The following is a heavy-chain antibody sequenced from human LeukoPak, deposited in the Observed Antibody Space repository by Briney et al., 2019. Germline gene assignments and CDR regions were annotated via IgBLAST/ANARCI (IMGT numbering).Heavy chain of an antibody. D-gene: IGHD5-24*01. J-gene: IGHJ3*02. CDR3: ARDLDGAFDI. CDR1: GLTFSNYA. V-gene: IGHV3-23*01. Sequence: GGSLRLSCAASGLTFSNYAMSWVRQAPGKGLEWVSGISDSGGSTYYADSVKGRFIISRDNSKNTLYLQMNSLRAEDTAVYYCARDLDGAFDIWGQGTMVTVSS. CDR2: ISDSGGST.